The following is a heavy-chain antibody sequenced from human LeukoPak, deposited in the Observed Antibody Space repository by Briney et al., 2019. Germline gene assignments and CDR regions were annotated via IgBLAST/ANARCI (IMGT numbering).Heavy chain of an antibody. CDR1: GASIDRSTYY. CDR2: VYYSGST. Sequence: PSETLSPTCSVSGASIDRSTYYWGWIRQPPGKGLEWIGSVYYSGSTYYNSALKSRVTISVDTSKNQFSLKLYSMTAADTSVYFCARIAAPGLAWGQRTLVTVSS. J-gene: IGHJ5*02. V-gene: IGHV4-39*01. D-gene: IGHD6-25*01. CDR3: ARIAAPGLA.